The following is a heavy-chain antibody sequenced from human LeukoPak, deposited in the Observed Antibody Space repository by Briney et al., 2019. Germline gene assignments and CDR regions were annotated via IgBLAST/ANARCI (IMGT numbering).Heavy chain of an antibody. CDR1: GASVSSSSYY. CDR2: INHSGST. Sequence: SETLSLTCTVSGASVSSSSYYWEWIRQPPGKGLEWIGEINHSGSTNYNPSLKSRVTISVDTSKNQFSLKLSSVTAADTAVYYCARGHSSSWYDPYFDYWGQGTLVTVSS. D-gene: IGHD6-13*01. V-gene: IGHV4-39*07. J-gene: IGHJ4*02. CDR3: ARGHSSSWYDPYFDY.